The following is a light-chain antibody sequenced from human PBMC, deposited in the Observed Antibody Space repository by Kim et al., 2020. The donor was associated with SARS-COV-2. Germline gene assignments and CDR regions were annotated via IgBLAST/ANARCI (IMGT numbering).Light chain of an antibody. CDR3: QVWDGSSDHWV. CDR2: YDS. Sequence: APGKTAQITCGGNNIGSKTVHWYQQKPGQAPVLVIYYDSDRPSGIPERFSGSNSGNTATLTISRVEAGDEADYYCQVWDGSSDHWVFGGGTKVTVL. CDR1: NIGSKT. V-gene: IGLV3-21*04. J-gene: IGLJ3*02.